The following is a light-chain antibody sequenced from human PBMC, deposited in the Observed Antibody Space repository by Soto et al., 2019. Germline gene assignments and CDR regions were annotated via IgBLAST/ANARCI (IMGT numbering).Light chain of an antibody. CDR2: DVS. CDR3: SSYTGSSTNYV. CDR1: SSDVGGYNY. J-gene: IGLJ1*01. V-gene: IGLV2-14*01. Sequence: QSVLTQPASVSGSPGQSITISCTGTSSDVGGYNYVSWYQQHPGKAPKLMIYDVSNRPSGVSNRFSGSKSGNTASLTISGLQVEDEADNYGSSYTGSSTNYVSETGTKVPAL.